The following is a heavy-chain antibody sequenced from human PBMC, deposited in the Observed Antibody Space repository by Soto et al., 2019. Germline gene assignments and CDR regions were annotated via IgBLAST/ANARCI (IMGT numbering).Heavy chain of an antibody. CDR3: ARVERGTATTVVDAFDI. J-gene: IGHJ3*02. Sequence: QVQLQQWGAGLLKPSETLSLTCAVYGGFVSSGSYYWSWIRQPPGKGLEWIGEMSHSGGTHFNPSLKSRVTISVDTSKNQVSLKMSSVTAADTALYYCARVERGTATTVVDAFDIWGPGTMVTDSS. CDR1: GGFVSSGSYY. D-gene: IGHD1-1*01. V-gene: IGHV4-34*01. CDR2: MSHSGGT.